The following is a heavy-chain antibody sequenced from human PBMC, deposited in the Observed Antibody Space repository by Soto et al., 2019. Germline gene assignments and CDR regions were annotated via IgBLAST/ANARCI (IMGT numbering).Heavy chain of an antibody. V-gene: IGHV4-34*01. CDR2: INHSGST. D-gene: IGHD2-15*01. J-gene: IGHJ4*02. Sequence: QVQLQQWGAGLLKPSETLSLTCAVYGGSFSGYYWSWIRQPPGKGLEWIGEINHSGSTNYNPSLKSRVTISVDTSKNQFSLKLSSVTAADTAVYYCARELKYCSGGSCYPRGRYFDYWGQGTLVTVSS. CDR1: GGSFSGYY. CDR3: ARELKYCSGGSCYPRGRYFDY.